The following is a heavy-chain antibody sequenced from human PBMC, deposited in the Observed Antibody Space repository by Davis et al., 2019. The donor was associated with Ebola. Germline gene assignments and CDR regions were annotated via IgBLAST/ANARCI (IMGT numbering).Heavy chain of an antibody. V-gene: IGHV3-30*18. CDR1: GFTFSSYG. CDR2: ISYDGSNK. Sequence: GESLNISCASSGFTFSSYGMHWVRQAPGKGLEGVAVISYDGSNKYYADSVKGRFTISRENSKNTLYLQMNSLRAEDTAVYYCAKGESLDYWGQGTLVTVSS. CDR3: AKGESLDY. J-gene: IGHJ4*02.